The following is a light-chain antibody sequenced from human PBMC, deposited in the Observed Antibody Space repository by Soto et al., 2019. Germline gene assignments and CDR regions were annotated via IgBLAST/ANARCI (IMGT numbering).Light chain of an antibody. V-gene: IGKV1-39*01. Sequence: IHLTQSPPSLSSTVWDRVTITFRASQTIDSYLNWFQQKPGMAPKLLIYAASKLQSGVPSRFRGSGSGTDFTLTIDTLQPDDFASYYCQQTRSGITFGQGTRLEIK. CDR1: QTIDSY. J-gene: IGKJ5*01. CDR3: QQTRSGIT. CDR2: AAS.